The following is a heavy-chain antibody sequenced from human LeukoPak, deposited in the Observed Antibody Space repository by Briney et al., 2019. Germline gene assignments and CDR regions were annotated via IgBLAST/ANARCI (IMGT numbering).Heavy chain of an antibody. CDR3: ARGQEWELLSYYYMDV. CDR1: GFTFSSYG. J-gene: IGHJ6*03. V-gene: IGHV3-30*02. Sequence: GGCLRLSCAASGFTFSSYGMHCVRQAPGKGLEWVAFIRYDGSNKYYADSVKGRFTISRDNSKNTLYLQMNSLRAEDTAVYYCARGQEWELLSYYYMDVWGKGTTVTVSS. CDR2: IRYDGSNK. D-gene: IGHD1-26*01.